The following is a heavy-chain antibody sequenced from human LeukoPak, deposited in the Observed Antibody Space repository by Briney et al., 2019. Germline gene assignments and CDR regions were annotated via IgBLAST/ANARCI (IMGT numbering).Heavy chain of an antibody. CDR3: AKDVEKYSGSYLGVFDI. CDR1: GFTFSLYT. CDR2: ISSSSSYI. J-gene: IGHJ3*02. Sequence: GGSLRLSCAASGFTFSLYTMNWIRQAPGKGLEWVSSISSSSSYIYYADSVKGRFTISRDNAKNSLYLQMNSLRAEDTAVYYCAKDVEKYSGSYLGVFDIWGQETMVTVSS. V-gene: IGHV3-21*04. D-gene: IGHD1-26*01.